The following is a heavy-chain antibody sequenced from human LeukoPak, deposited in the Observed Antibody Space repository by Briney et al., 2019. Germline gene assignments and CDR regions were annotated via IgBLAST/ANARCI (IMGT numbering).Heavy chain of an antibody. D-gene: IGHD6-19*01. CDR2: LYYNGSP. CDR1: GGSFSSYY. CDR3: ARHGSDWAFDF. Sequence: SETLSLTCTVSGGSFSSYYWSWIRQSPGKGLEWIGYLYYNGSPNYNPSLTSRVTISIDTSKNQFSLKLTSVTAADTAVYYCARHGSDWAFDFWGRGTLVTVSS. J-gene: IGHJ4*02. V-gene: IGHV4-59*08.